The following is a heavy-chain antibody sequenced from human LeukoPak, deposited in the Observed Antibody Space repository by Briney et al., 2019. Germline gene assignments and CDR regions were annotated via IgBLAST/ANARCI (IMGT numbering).Heavy chain of an antibody. Sequence: SETLSLTCAVYGGSFSGYYWSWIRQPPGKGLEWIGEINHSGSTNYNPSLKSRVTISVDTSKNQFSLKLSSVTAADTAVYYCARRMLGRLKVRPIDYWGQGTLVTVSS. CDR1: GGSFSGYY. V-gene: IGHV4-34*01. CDR2: INHSGST. D-gene: IGHD3-16*01. CDR3: ARRMLGRLKVRPIDY. J-gene: IGHJ4*02.